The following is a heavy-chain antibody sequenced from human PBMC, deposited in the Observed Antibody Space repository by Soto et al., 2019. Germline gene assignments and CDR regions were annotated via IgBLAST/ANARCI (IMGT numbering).Heavy chain of an antibody. CDR1: GGSISSYY. V-gene: IGHV4-59*08. D-gene: IGHD3-10*01. Sequence: QVQLQESGPGLVKPSEILSLSCTVSGGSISSYYWSWFRQSPGKRMDWIGYVHHSWGSSYNPSLQSRAAISLDPSKCQFSLKVTSVTATDTAVYYCARQGFGPLHGLVDVWGQGTTVTVSS. CDR2: VHHSWGS. CDR3: ARQGFGPLHGLVDV. J-gene: IGHJ6*02.